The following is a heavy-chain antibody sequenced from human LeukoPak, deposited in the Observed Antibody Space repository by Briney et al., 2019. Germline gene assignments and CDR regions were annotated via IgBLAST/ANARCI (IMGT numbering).Heavy chain of an antibody. J-gene: IGHJ6*02. Sequence: PGGSLRLSCAASGFTFSSYSMNWVRQAPGKGLEWVSSISSSSYIYYADSVKGRFTISRDNSKNTLYLQMNSLRAEDTAVYYCARGVAAATFGDMDVWGQGTTVTVSS. V-gene: IGHV3-21*01. CDR1: GFTFSSYS. CDR2: ISSSSYI. D-gene: IGHD6-13*01. CDR3: ARGVAAATFGDMDV.